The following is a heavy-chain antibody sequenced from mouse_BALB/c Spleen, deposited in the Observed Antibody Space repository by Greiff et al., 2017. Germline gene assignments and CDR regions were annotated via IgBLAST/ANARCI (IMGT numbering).Heavy chain of an antibody. Sequence: EVHLVESGGGLVQPGGSMKLSCVASGFTFSNYWMNWVRQSPEKGLEWVAEIRLKSNNYATHYAESVKGRFTISRDDSKSSVYLQMNNLRAEDTGIYYCTRETTRSFDVWGAGTTVTVSS. J-gene: IGHJ1*01. CDR2: IRLKSNNYAT. CDR1: GFTFSNYW. CDR3: TRETTRSFDV. V-gene: IGHV6-6*02.